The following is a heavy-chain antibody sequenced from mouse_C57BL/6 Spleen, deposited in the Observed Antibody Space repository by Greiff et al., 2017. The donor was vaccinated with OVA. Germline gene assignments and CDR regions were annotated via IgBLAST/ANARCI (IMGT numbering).Heavy chain of an antibody. CDR2: INYDGSST. D-gene: IGHD2-2*01. J-gene: IGHJ4*01. V-gene: IGHV5-16*01. CDR3: ARDGYGAMDY. Sequence: EVMLVESEGGLVQPGSSMKLSCTASGFTFSDYYMAWVRQVPEKGLEWVANINYDGSSTYYLDSLKSRFIISRDNAKNILYLQMSSLKSEDTATYYCARDGYGAMDYGGQGTSVTVSS. CDR1: GFTFSDYY.